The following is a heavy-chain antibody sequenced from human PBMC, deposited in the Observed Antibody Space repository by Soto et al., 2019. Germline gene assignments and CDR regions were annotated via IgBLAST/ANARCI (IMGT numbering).Heavy chain of an antibody. Sequence: QVHLVESGGGVVQPGRSLRLSCAASGFTFDTYAMHWVRQAPGKGLQWVAVISYEETNKYYADSVKGRFTISRDQSKNTLFLQINSLRFEDTAVYYCARGLLFGVVIVSTMGGFDYWGQGTLVTVSS. CDR3: ARGLLFGVVIVSTMGGFDY. V-gene: IGHV3-30-3*01. CDR1: GFTFDTYA. D-gene: IGHD5-12*01. CDR2: ISYEETNK. J-gene: IGHJ4*02.